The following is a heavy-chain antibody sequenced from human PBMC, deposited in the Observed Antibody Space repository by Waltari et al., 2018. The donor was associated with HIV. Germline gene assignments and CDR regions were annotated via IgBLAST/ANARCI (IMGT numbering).Heavy chain of an antibody. CDR1: GFSPNTIGVG. CDR3: AHSLGTGAVYFDY. Sequence: QITLKESGPALVKPTETLTLTCSFSGFSPNTIGVGVGWIRQPPGKALEWLAIIYWHDEKRYSPSLDRRLSITKDTDKNQVVVRMTDMDPVDTATYFCAHSLGTGAVYFDYWGQGTLVAVSS. V-gene: IGHV2-5*01. D-gene: IGHD2-8*01. J-gene: IGHJ4*02. CDR2: IYWHDEK.